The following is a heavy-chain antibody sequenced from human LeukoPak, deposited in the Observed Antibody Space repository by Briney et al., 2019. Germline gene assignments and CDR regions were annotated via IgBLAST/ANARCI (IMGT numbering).Heavy chain of an antibody. CDR3: ARVSWFPGTSYYYMDV. Sequence: SETLSLTCTVSGGSISSYYWSWIRQPPGKGLEWIGYIQYSGSTNYNPSLKSRVTISEDTSKNQFSLNLSSVTAADTAVFYCARVSWFPGTSYYYMDVWGKGTTVTVSS. D-gene: IGHD1-1*01. V-gene: IGHV4-59*01. CDR1: GGSISSYY. J-gene: IGHJ6*03. CDR2: IQYSGST.